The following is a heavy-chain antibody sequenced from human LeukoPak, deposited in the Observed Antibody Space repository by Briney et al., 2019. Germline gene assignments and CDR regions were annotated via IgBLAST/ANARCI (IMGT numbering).Heavy chain of an antibody. CDR1: GYTFTGYY. CDR3: ARGPNRGIAAAYFDY. CDR2: INPNSGGT. V-gene: IGHV1-2*04. Sequence: ASVKVSCKASGYTFTGYYMHWVRQAPGQGLEWMGWINPNSGGTNYAQKFQGWVTMTRDTSISTAYMELSRLRSDDTAVYYCARGPNRGIAAAYFDYWGQGTLVTVSS. J-gene: IGHJ4*02. D-gene: IGHD6-13*01.